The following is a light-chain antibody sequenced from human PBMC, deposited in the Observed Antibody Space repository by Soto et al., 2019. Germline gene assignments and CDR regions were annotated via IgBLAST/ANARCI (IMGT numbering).Light chain of an antibody. V-gene: IGKV3-15*01. CDR2: DAS. Sequence: EIVMTQSPDTLSVSPGETATLSCRASQSVGSNLAWYQQKPGQAPRLLISDASTRAAGLPARFSGSGSGTEFPLPIPCFLSEYFAFYYCNPSKTGPKTFAKGPKG. J-gene: IGKJ1*01. CDR3: NPSKTGPKT. CDR1: QSVGSN.